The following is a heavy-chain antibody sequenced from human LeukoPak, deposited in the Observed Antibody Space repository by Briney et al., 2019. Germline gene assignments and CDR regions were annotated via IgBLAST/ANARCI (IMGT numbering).Heavy chain of an antibody. J-gene: IGHJ4*02. CDR2: IYTSGTT. Sequence: PSETLSLTCAVSGGSISSYYWSWIRQPAGKGLEWIGRIYTSGTTNYNPSLKSRVTISVDTSKKQFSLKLSSVTAADTAVYYCARASMGYSSSWYFDYWGQGTLVTVSS. CDR3: ARASMGYSSSWYFDY. V-gene: IGHV4-4*07. D-gene: IGHD6-13*01. CDR1: GGSISSYY.